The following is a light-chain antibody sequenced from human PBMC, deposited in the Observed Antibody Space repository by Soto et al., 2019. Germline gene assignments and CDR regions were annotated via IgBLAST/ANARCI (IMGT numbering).Light chain of an antibody. CDR3: QQFRT. J-gene: IGKJ3*01. Sequence: IVLTQSPGTLSLSPGERATLSCRASQSVSSSYIAGYQQKPGQAPRLLIYGASSTATGIPDRFSGSGSGAAVTLTISRLEPEDVAVYYCQQFRTFGPGTKVDI. V-gene: IGKV3-20*01. CDR1: QSVSSSY. CDR2: GAS.